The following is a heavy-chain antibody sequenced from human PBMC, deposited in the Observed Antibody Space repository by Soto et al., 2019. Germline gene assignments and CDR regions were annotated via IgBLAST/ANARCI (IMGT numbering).Heavy chain of an antibody. D-gene: IGHD5-18*01. J-gene: IGHJ4*02. CDR1: GFTFSSYS. CDR3: AADTAMVKTFDY. CDR2: ISSSSSYI. V-gene: IGHV3-21*01. Sequence: GGSLRLSCAASGFTFSSYSMNWVRQAPGKGLEWVSSISSSSSYIYYADSVKGRFTISRDNAKNSLYLQMNSLRAEDTAVYYCAADTAMVKTFDYWGQGTLVTVSS.